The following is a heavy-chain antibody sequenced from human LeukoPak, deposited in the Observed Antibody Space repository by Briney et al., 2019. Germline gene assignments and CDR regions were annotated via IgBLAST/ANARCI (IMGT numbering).Heavy chain of an antibody. V-gene: IGHV1-18*01. J-gene: IGHJ6*02. CDR1: GYTFTSYG. Sequence: ASVKVSCKASGYTFTSYGISWVRQAPGQGLEWMGWISAYNGNTNYAQKLQGRVTMTTDTSTSTAYMELRSPRSDDTAVYYCARAGEILTGYYPYYYYGMDVWGQGTTVTVSS. D-gene: IGHD3-9*01. CDR3: ARAGEILTGYYPYYYYGMDV. CDR2: ISAYNGNT.